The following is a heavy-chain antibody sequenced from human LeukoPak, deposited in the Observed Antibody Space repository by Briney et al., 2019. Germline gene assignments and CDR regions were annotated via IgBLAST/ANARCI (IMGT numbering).Heavy chain of an antibody. CDR2: ISAYNGDT. J-gene: IGHJ4*02. D-gene: IGHD6-19*01. Sequence: ASVKVSCKASGYTFTSYYINWVRLAPGQGLEWMGWISAYNGDTHYEQKLQGRVTLTTDTSTRTAYMELRSLRSDDTAMYYCARDPSNTSGWYIYFDYWGQGTLVTVSP. CDR1: GYTFTSYY. CDR3: ARDPSNTSGWYIYFDY. V-gene: IGHV1-18*01.